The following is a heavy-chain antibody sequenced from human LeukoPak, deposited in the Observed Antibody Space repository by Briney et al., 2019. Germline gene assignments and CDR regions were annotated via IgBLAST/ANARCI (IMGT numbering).Heavy chain of an antibody. CDR2: INPSGGST. Sequence: ASVKVSCKASGYTFTSYYMRWVRQAPGQGLEWMGIINPSGGSTSYAQKFQGRVTITADESTGTAYMELSSLRSEDTAVYYCAREAGETYYYDSSGYNWFDPWGQGTLVTVSS. J-gene: IGHJ5*02. D-gene: IGHD3-22*01. CDR1: GYTFTSYY. V-gene: IGHV1-46*01. CDR3: AREAGETYYYDSSGYNWFDP.